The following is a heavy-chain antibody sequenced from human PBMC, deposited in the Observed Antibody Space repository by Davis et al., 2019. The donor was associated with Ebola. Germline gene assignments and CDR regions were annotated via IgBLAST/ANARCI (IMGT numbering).Heavy chain of an antibody. V-gene: IGHV3-23*01. J-gene: IGHJ4*02. CDR3: ASRHVGY. D-gene: IGHD1-26*01. Sequence: GESLKISCAVSGFTFNNYGMSWVRQAPGKGLEWVSAISRGGDGTYYADSVKGRFTISRDNSKNTLYLQMNSLRVEDTAVYYCASRHVGYWGQGTLVTVSS. CDR2: ISRGGDGT. CDR1: GFTFNNYG.